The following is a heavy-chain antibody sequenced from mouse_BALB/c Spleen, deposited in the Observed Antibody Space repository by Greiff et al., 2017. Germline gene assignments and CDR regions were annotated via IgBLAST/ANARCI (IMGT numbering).Heavy chain of an antibody. Sequence: EVQLQESGPGLVKPSQSLSLTCTVTGYSITSDYAWNWIRQFPGNKLEWMGYISYSGSTSYNPSLKSRISITRDTSKNQFFLQLNSVTTEDTATYYCARRDDYDDYYAMDYWGQGTSVTVSS. D-gene: IGHD2-4*01. CDR2: ISYSGST. V-gene: IGHV3-2*02. CDR1: GYSITSDYA. CDR3: ARRDDYDDYYAMDY. J-gene: IGHJ4*01.